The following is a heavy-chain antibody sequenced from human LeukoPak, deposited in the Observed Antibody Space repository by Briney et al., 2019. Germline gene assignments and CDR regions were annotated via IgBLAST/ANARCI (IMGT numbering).Heavy chain of an antibody. Sequence: KPSETLSLTCAVSGYSISSGYFWGWIRQPPGKGLEWIGSIYHSGSTYYNPSLKSRVTISLNTSKNQFSLKLSSVTAADTAVYYCATSYGSGSYYILVYWGQGTLVTVSS. CDR3: ATSYGSGSYYILVY. CDR1: GYSISSGYF. CDR2: IYHSGST. D-gene: IGHD3-10*01. J-gene: IGHJ4*02. V-gene: IGHV4-38-2*01.